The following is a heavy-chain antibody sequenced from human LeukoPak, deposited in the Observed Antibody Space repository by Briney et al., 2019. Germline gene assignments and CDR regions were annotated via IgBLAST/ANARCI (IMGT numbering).Heavy chain of an antibody. CDR1: GGSISSGIYY. CDR2: IDTSGNT. J-gene: IGHJ2*01. D-gene: IGHD6-13*01. V-gene: IGHV4-61*02. CDR3: ARVSSSWYQDWYFDL. Sequence: SETLSLTCTVSGGSISSGIYYWTWIRQPAGKGLEWIGRIDTSGNTNYKPSLKSRVTMSVDTSNNQFSLKLSSVTAADTAVYYCARVSSSWYQDWYFDLWGRGTLVTVSS.